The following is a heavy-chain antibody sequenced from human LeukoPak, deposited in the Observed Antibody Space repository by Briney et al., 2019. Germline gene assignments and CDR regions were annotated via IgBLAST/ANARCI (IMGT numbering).Heavy chain of an antibody. CDR1: GFTFSSYA. Sequence: GGSLRLSCAASGFTFSSYAMSWVRQALGKGLEWVSAISGIGGSTYYADSVQGRFTISRDNSKNTLYLQMNSLRADDTAVYYCAKVSHIVVVPGAIPDYWGQGTLVTVSS. D-gene: IGHD2-2*01. J-gene: IGHJ4*02. CDR2: ISGIGGST. V-gene: IGHV3-23*01. CDR3: AKVSHIVVVPGAIPDY.